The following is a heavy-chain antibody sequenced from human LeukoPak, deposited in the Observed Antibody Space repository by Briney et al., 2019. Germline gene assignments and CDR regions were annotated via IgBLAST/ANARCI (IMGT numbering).Heavy chain of an antibody. Sequence: SETLSLTCTVSGGYISDDCWSWLRQPPGKGLEWIAYIHYSGTTNYNPSLKSRVSISIDTSKKQFSLKVSSVTAADTAVYYCARGAVAGPQYFDYWGQGTLVTVSS. CDR2: IHYSGTT. V-gene: IGHV4-59*01. CDR3: ARGAVAGPQYFDY. D-gene: IGHD6-19*01. CDR1: GGYISDDC. J-gene: IGHJ4*02.